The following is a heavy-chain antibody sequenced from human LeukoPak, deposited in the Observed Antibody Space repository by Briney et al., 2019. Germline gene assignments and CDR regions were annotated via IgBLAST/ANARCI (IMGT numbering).Heavy chain of an antibody. CDR1: GFTFSSYA. D-gene: IGHD3-10*01. CDR3: AKTLGQYGSGSRAFDY. J-gene: IGHJ4*02. V-gene: IGHV3-23*01. Sequence: GGFLRFSCAASGFTFSSYAMSWVRQAPGKGLEWVSAISGSGGSTYYADSVKGRFTISRDNSKNTLYLQMNSLRAEDTAVYYCAKTLGQYGSGSRAFDYWGQGTLVTVSS. CDR2: ISGSGGST.